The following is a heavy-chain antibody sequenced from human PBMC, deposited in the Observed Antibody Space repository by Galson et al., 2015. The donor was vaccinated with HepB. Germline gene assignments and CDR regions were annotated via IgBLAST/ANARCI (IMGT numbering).Heavy chain of an antibody. CDR1: GFTFSSYS. CDR2: ISSSSSYI. V-gene: IGHV3-21*01. J-gene: IGHJ3*02. D-gene: IGHD3-22*01. Sequence: SLRLSCAASGFTFSSYSMNWVRQAPGKGLEWVSSISSSSSYIYYADSVKGRFTISRDNAKNSLYLQMNSLRAEDTAVYYCARDPNYYDSSGYHAHDGVSFDIWGQGTMVTVSS. CDR3: ARDPNYYDSSGYHAHDGVSFDI.